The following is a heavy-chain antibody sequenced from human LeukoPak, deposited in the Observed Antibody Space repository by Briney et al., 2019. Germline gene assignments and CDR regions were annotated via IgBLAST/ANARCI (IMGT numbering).Heavy chain of an antibody. CDR1: GGSISNYY. J-gene: IGHJ6*02. CDR3: ASFERRDGYNFGMDV. Sequence: SETLSLTCTVSGGSISNYYWYWMRQPPGKGLECIGYTYYSGNANYNPSLKSRVTISVDTSKNQFSLKLSSVTAADTAVYYYASFERRDGYNFGMDVWGQGTTVTVSS. V-gene: IGHV4-59*12. D-gene: IGHD5-24*01. CDR2: TYYSGNA.